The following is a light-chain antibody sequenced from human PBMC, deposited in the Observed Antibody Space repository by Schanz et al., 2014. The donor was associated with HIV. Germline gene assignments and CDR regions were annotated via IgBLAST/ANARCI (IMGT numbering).Light chain of an antibody. Sequence: QSVLTQPPSASGTPGQRVTISCSGSNSNIGTTPANWHQQPPGTAPRLLLYNDHFRPSGVPDRFSGSRSGTSASLAISGLQSEDEADYYCATWDDSLKAWVFGGGTKLTVL. J-gene: IGLJ3*02. CDR1: NSNIGTTP. CDR2: NDH. V-gene: IGLV1-44*01. CDR3: ATWDDSLKAWV.